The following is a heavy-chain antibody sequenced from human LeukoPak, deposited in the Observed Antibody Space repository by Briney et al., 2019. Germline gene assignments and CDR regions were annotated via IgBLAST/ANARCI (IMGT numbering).Heavy chain of an antibody. CDR2: VSGSGGST. D-gene: IGHD5-12*01. CDR3: AKDFSGYDAGYFDY. CDR1: GFTFSSYA. V-gene: IGHV3-23*01. J-gene: IGHJ4*02. Sequence: GGSLRLSCAASGFTFSSYAMSWVRQAPGKGLEWVSAVSGSGGSTYYADSVKGRFTISRDNSKNTLYLQMNSLRAEDTAVYYCAKDFSGYDAGYFDYWGQGTLVTVSS.